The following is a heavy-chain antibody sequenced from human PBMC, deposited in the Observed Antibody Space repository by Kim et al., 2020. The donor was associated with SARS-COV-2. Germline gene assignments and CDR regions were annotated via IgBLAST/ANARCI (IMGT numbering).Heavy chain of an antibody. Sequence: ASVKVSCKASGYTFTSYAMHWVRQAPGQRLEWMGWINAGNGNTKYSQKFQGRVTITRDTSASTAYMELSSLRSEDTAVYYCAREAEGVRYHYGMDVWGQGTTVTVSS. J-gene: IGHJ6*02. CDR3: AREAEGVRYHYGMDV. D-gene: IGHD3-9*01. CDR1: GYTFTSYA. CDR2: INAGNGNT. V-gene: IGHV1-3*01.